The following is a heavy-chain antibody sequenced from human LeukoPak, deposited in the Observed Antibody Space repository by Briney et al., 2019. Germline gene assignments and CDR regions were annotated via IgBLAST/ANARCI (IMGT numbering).Heavy chain of an antibody. CDR3: AKGGAGTAGGYFDY. CDR2: ISYDGSNK. Sequence: GGSLRLSCAASGFTFSSYAMHWVRQAPGKGLEWVAVISYDGSNKYYADSVKGRFTISRDNSKNTLYLQMNSLRAEDTAVYYCAKGGAGTAGGYFDYWGQGTLVTVSS. CDR1: GFTFSSYA. J-gene: IGHJ4*02. D-gene: IGHD6-13*01. V-gene: IGHV3-30-3*01.